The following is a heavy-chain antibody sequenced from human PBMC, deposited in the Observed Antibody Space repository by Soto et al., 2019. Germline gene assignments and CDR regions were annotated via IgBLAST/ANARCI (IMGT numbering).Heavy chain of an antibody. Sequence: QEQLVESGGGVVQPGRSLRLSCAAARFRFRSYGMHWVRQAPGKGLEWMAVVSYDGDYKNYADSVKGRFTISRDNSKNTLYLQMDSLRAEDTAVYYCAKGTTVTPWRYLDLWGPGTLVTVSS. J-gene: IGHJ2*01. CDR2: VSYDGDYK. CDR1: RFRFRSYG. CDR3: AKGTTVTPWRYLDL. V-gene: IGHV3-30*18. D-gene: IGHD4-17*01.